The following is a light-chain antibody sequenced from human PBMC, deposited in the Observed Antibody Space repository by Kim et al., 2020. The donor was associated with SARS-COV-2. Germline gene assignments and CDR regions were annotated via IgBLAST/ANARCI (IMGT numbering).Light chain of an antibody. CDR1: QSISSY. J-gene: IGKJ2*01. CDR3: QQSYSTPYT. Sequence: YESVGDRVTITCRASQSISSYLNWYQQKPGKAPKLLIYAASSLQSGVPSRFSGSGSGTDFTLTISSLQPEDFATYYCQQSYSTPYTFGQGTKLEI. CDR2: AAS. V-gene: IGKV1-39*01.